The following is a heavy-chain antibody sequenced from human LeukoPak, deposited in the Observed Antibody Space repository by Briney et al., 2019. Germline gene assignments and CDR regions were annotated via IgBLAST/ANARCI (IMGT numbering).Heavy chain of an antibody. CDR3: ARDLWFGELDVY. D-gene: IGHD3-10*01. CDR1: GFTSSSYE. V-gene: IGHV3-21*01. J-gene: IGHJ4*02. Sequence: GGSLRLSCAASGFTSSSYEMNWVRQAPGKGLEWVSSISSSSSYIYYADSVKGRFTISRDNAKNSLYLQMNSLRAEDTAVYYCARDLWFGELDVYWGQGTLVTVSS. CDR2: ISSSSSYI.